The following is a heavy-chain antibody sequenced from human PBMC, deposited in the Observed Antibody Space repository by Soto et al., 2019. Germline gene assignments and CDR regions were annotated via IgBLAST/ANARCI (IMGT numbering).Heavy chain of an antibody. D-gene: IGHD3-3*01. CDR2: IVVGSGNT. Sequence: ASVKVSCKASGFTFTSSAVQWVRQARGQRLEWIGWIVVGSGNTNYAQKFQERVTITRDMSTSTAYMELSSLRSEDTAVYYCAATYDFSGGPDASDIWGQGTMVTVSS. J-gene: IGHJ3*02. CDR3: AATYDFSGGPDASDI. CDR1: GFTFTSSA. V-gene: IGHV1-58*01.